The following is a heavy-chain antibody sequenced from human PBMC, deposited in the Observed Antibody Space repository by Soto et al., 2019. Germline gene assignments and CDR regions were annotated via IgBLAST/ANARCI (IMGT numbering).Heavy chain of an antibody. Sequence: GASVKVSCKASGYTFTNYGITWVRQAPGQGLEWMGWISAYNGNTNYAQKLQGRVTMTTDTSTSTAYMKLSSVTAADTAVYYCASIITLRIAARRGYNGFDPWVQGTL. D-gene: IGHD6-6*01. J-gene: IGHJ5*02. CDR1: GYTFTNYG. CDR2: ISAYNGNT. CDR3: ASIITLRIAARRGYNGFDP. V-gene: IGHV1-18*01.